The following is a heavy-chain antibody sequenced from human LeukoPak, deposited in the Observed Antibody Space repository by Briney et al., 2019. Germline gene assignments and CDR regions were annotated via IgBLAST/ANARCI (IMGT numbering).Heavy chain of an antibody. CDR3: ARPYYYDAFDI. D-gene: IGHD3-10*01. J-gene: IGHJ3*02. CDR1: GYTFTDYY. CDR2: INTNSGDR. Sequence: GASVKVSCKASGYTFTDYYIHWVRQAPGQGLEWMGWINTNSGDRKYAQKFQGRVTMTRDTSISTAYMELSRLRSDDTAVYYCARPYYYDAFDIWGQGTMVTVSS. V-gene: IGHV1-2*02.